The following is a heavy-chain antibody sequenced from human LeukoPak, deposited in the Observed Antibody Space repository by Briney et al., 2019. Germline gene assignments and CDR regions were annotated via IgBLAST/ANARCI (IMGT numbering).Heavy chain of an antibody. CDR1: GYTFTGYY. CDR2: INPNGGGT. D-gene: IGHD4-17*01. J-gene: IGHJ4*02. Sequence: ASVKVSCKASGYTFTGYYMHWVRQAPGQGLEWMGWINPNGGGTNYAQKFQGRVTMTRDTSISTAYMELSRLRSDDTAVYYCARVDYGDYVADYWGQGTLVTVSS. V-gene: IGHV1-2*02. CDR3: ARVDYGDYVADY.